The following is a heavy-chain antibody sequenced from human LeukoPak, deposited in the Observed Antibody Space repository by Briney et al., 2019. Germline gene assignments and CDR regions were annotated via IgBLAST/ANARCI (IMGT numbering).Heavy chain of an antibody. Sequence: GGSLRLSCAASGFSFRTYWMSWVRQAPGKGLEWVANIKDDGGEKYYVDSVKGRFTISRDNTNNSLYLQLNSLTADGTAVYYCAKCGYSYGNYYYYGMDVWGQGTTVTVSS. J-gene: IGHJ6*02. CDR2: IKDDGGEK. D-gene: IGHD5-18*01. CDR3: AKCGYSYGNYYYYGMDV. V-gene: IGHV3-7*01. CDR1: GFSFRTYW.